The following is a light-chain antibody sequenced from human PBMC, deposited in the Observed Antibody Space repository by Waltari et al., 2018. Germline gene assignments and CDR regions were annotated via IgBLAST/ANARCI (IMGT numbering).Light chain of an antibody. CDR3: QAWDATTGML. J-gene: IGLJ2*01. CDR2: QDI. V-gene: IGLV3-1*01. Sequence: SYELTQPPSVSVSPGQTVSITCPGDRLGDKFACWYQQKAGQSPILVIYQDIKRPSGIPERFSGSRSGNTATLTIRGTHVMDEADYYCQAWDATTGMLFGGGTQVTVL. CDR1: RLGDKF.